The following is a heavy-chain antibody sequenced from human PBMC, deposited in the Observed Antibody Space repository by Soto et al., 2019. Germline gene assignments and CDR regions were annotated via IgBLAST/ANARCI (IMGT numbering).Heavy chain of an antibody. CDR3: AKGGSKAGMDV. J-gene: IGHJ6*02. CDR1: GFTFSKYG. Sequence: QVQLVESGGGVVQPGRSLRLSCSASGFTFSKYGMHWVRQAPGKGLEWVALISYDGSNKYYADSVEGRFTISRDKSKNTVSLQMNSLRVEGTAVYYCAKGGSKAGMDVWGQGTTVTVSS. D-gene: IGHD1-26*01. V-gene: IGHV3-30*18. CDR2: ISYDGSNK.